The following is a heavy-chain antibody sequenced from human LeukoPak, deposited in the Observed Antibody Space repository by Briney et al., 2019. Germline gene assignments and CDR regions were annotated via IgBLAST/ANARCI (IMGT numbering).Heavy chain of an antibody. J-gene: IGHJ4*02. D-gene: IGHD3-22*01. CDR3: AGAPPDGFYDY. CDR2: ITNNGGYT. CDR1: GFSFSSSA. Sequence: GSLRLSCAASGFSFSSSAMHWVRQAPGKGLEYVSAITNNGGYTYYANSVKGRFTISRDNSKNTLYLQMGSLRTEDTAVYYCAGAPPDGFYDYWGQGTLVTVSS. V-gene: IGHV3-64*01.